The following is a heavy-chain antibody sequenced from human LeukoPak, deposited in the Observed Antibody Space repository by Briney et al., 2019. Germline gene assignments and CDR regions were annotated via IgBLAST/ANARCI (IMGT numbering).Heavy chain of an antibody. J-gene: IGHJ3*02. CDR1: GYTFTSYG. D-gene: IGHD2-15*01. CDR2: ISAYNGNT. Sequence: GASVKVSCKASGYTFTSYGISWVRQAPGQGLEWMGWISAYNGNTNYAQKLKGRVTMTTDTSTSTAYMELRSLRSDDTAVYYCASWSEENYCSGGSCYSAAFDIWGQGTMVTVSS. V-gene: IGHV1-18*01. CDR3: ASWSEENYCSGGSCYSAAFDI.